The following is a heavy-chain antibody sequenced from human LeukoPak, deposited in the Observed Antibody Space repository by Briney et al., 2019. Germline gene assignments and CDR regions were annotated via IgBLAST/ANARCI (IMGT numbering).Heavy chain of an antibody. CDR2: IYYSGST. D-gene: IGHD3-10*01. CDR1: GGSISSYY. J-gene: IGHJ4*02. Sequence: PSETLSLTCTVSGGSISSYYWSWIRQPPGKGLEWIGYIYYSGSTNYDPSLKSRVTISVDTSKNQFSLKLSSVTAADTAAYYCARDKSAVKFDYWGQGTLVTVSS. CDR3: ARDKSAVKFDY. V-gene: IGHV4-59*01.